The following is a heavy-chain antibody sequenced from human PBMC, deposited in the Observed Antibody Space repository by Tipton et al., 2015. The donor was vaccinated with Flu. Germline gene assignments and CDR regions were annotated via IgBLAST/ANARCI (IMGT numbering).Heavy chain of an antibody. CDR2: IYSSGST. CDR3: AKGPYSGDWYRFNY. V-gene: IGHV4-4*07. Sequence: LRLSCTVSGGSISNDYWSWIRQPAGKGLEWIGRIYSSGSTNYNPSLKSRVTMSVDTSRNQFSLRLTSVTAADTAVYYCAKGPYSGDWYRFNYWGQGTLVTVSS. CDR1: GGSISNDY. J-gene: IGHJ4*02. D-gene: IGHD6-19*01.